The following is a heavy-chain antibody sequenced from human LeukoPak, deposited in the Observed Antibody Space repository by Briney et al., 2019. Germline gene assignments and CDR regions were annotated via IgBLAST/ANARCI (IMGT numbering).Heavy chain of an antibody. Sequence: SETLSLTCTVSGGSISSYYWSWIRQPPGKGLEWIGNIYYSGSTNYNPSLKSRITISVDRSKNQFSLKLSSMTAADTAVYYCARASYYQYYGMDVWGQGTTVTVSS. CDR3: ARASYYQYYGMDV. CDR1: GGSISSYY. V-gene: IGHV4-59*01. CDR2: IYYSGST. J-gene: IGHJ6*02.